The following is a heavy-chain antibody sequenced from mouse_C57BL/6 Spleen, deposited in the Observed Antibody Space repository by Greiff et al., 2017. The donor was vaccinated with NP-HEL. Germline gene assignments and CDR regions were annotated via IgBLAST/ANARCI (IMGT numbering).Heavy chain of an antibody. CDR1: GFTFSSYT. J-gene: IGHJ4*01. Sequence: EVKLLESGGGLVKPGGSLKLSCAASGFTFSSYTMSWVRQTPEKRLEWVATISGGGGNTYYPDSVKGRFTISRDNAKNTLYLQMSSLRSEDTALYYCARHDDYDLYYAMDYWGQGTSVTVSS. D-gene: IGHD2-4*01. CDR2: ISGGGGNT. V-gene: IGHV5-9*01. CDR3: ARHDDYDLYYAMDY.